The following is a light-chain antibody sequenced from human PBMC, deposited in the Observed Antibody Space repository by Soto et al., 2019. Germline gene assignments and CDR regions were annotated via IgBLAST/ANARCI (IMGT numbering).Light chain of an antibody. J-gene: IGKJ5*01. V-gene: IGKV1-39*01. CDR2: GAS. Sequence: DIQMTQAPSSLSASVGDRVTITCRASQTINTSLNWYQQQPGKAPKLLLYGASSLQRGVPSRFSGSGSGSDHPLSISSLHPEAFATHYCHQTSCPPAIPFGQGTRLDSK. CDR1: QTINTS. CDR3: HQTSCPPAIP.